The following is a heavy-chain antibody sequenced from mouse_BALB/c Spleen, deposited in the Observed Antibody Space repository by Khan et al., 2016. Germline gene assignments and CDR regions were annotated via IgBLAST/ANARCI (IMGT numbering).Heavy chain of an antibody. D-gene: IGHD2-3*01. CDR1: GFTFSNYW. J-gene: IGHJ2*01. Sequence: EVKLEESGGGLVQPGGSMKLSCVASGFTFSNYWMNWVRQSPEKGLEWVAEIRLKSNNYATYYAESVKGRFTISRDDSKSSVYLQMNNVRAEDTGIYYCSRDGYLDYWGQGTTLTVSS. CDR3: SRDGYLDY. CDR2: IRLKSNNYAT. V-gene: IGHV6-6*02.